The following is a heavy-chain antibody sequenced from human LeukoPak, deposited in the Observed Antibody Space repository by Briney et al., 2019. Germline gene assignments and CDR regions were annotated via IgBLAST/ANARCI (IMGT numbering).Heavy chain of an antibody. D-gene: IGHD3-3*01. V-gene: IGHV1-18*01. CDR1: GYTFTSYG. J-gene: IGHJ4*02. Sequence: ASVTVSCKASGYTFTSYGISWVRQAPGQGLEWMGWISAYNGNTNYAQKLQGRVTMTTDTSTSTAYMELRSLRSDDTAVYYCARDLKGYDFWSGYYLYWGQGTLVTVSS. CDR3: ARDLKGYDFWSGYYLY. CDR2: ISAYNGNT.